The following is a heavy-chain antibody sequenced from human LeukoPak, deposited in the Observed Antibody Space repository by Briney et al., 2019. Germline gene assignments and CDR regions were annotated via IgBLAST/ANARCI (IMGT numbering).Heavy chain of an antibody. D-gene: IGHD2-8*02. Sequence: GGSLRLSCAASGFTFSSFGMHWVRQAPGEGLEWVAYIGYSGSDIYYADSVKGRFTISRDNSKNTVHPQLSSLRAADTALYSCARDLTERKYYIAFWGQGTLVTVSS. V-gene: IGHV3-30*02. CDR3: ARDLTERKYYIAF. CDR1: GFTFSSFG. J-gene: IGHJ4*02. CDR2: IGYSGSDI.